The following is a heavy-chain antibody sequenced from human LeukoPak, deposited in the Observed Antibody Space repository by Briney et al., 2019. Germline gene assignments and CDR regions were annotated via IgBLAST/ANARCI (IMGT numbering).Heavy chain of an antibody. J-gene: IGHJ1*01. CDR3: AKDSGYCSGGSCYPLYFQH. Sequence: PGGSLRLSCAASGFTFSSYGMHWVRQAPGEGLEWVAVIWYDGSNKYYADSVKGRFTISRDNSKNTLYLQMNSLRAEDTAVYYCAKDSGYCSGGSCYPLYFQHWGQGTLVTVSS. CDR2: IWYDGSNK. V-gene: IGHV3-33*06. CDR1: GFTFSSYG. D-gene: IGHD2-15*01.